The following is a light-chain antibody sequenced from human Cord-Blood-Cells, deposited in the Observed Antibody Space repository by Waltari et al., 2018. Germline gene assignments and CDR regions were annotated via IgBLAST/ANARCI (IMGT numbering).Light chain of an antibody. Sequence: QSALTQPASVSGSPGQSITISCTGTSSDVGGYNYVSWYQQHPGNAPKLMIYDVSNRPSGVSKRFSGSKSGNTASLTISGLQAEDEADYYCSSYTSSSTRRVFGGGTKLTVL. J-gene: IGLJ3*02. CDR1: SSDVGGYNY. CDR2: DVS. CDR3: SSYTSSSTRRV. V-gene: IGLV2-14*01.